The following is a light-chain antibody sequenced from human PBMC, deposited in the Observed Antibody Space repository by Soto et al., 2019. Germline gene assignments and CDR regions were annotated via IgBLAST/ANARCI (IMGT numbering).Light chain of an antibody. Sequence: QSVLTQPPSVSAAPGQKVTISCSGSSSNIGNNFVSWYQQLPGTAPKLLIYDNYKRPSGIPDRFSGSKSGTSATLGITGLQTGDEADYYCATWDTSLSAVIFGGGTKLTVL. J-gene: IGLJ2*01. CDR1: SSNIGNNF. V-gene: IGLV1-51*01. CDR3: ATWDTSLSAVI. CDR2: DNY.